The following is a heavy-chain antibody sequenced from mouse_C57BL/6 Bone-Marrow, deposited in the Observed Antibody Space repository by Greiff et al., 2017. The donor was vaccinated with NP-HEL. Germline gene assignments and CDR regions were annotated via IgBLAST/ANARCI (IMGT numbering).Heavy chain of an antibody. Sequence: EVKLQQSGPELVKPGASVKISCKASGYTFTDYYMNWVKQSHGKSLEWIGEINPNNGGTSYNQKFKGKATLTVDKSSSTAYMELRSLTSEDSAVYYCARGDSNYAMDYWGQGTSVTVSS. V-gene: IGHV1-26*01. CDR1: GYTFTDYY. CDR3: ARGDSNYAMDY. CDR2: INPNNGGT. D-gene: IGHD2-5*01. J-gene: IGHJ4*01.